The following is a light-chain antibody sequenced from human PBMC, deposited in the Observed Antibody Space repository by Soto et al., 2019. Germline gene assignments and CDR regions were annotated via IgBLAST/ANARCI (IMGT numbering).Light chain of an antibody. CDR2: SSS. V-gene: IGKV3-15*01. J-gene: IGKJ5*01. Sequence: DIEMTQSPPILSVSPGEGATLSCRASQRISTNLAWYQHIPGQAPRLLIVSSSRRPTDVPARFSGRGSGTEFTLTISSLQPEDFPTYYCLQHNSYPIPFGQGTRLEIK. CDR3: LQHNSYPIP. CDR1: QRISTN.